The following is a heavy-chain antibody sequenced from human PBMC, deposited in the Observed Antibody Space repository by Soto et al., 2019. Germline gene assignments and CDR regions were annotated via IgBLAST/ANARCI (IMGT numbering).Heavy chain of an antibody. V-gene: IGHV4-34*01. CDR2: INHSGRT. J-gene: IGHJ4*02. CDR3: ARGTLGYCSGGSCYSFDY. D-gene: IGHD2-15*01. Sequence: VQLQPWGAGLLKPSETLSLPCAVYGGSFSGYYWSWIRQPPGKGLAWVGAINHSGRTNYNPSLKSRVTISVDTAKNQCSRKRSSVTAADTAVYYCARGTLGYCSGGSCYSFDYWGQGTLVTVSS. CDR1: GGSFSGYY.